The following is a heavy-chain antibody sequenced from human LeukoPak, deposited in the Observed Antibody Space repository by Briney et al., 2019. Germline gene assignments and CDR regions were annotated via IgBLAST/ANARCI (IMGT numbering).Heavy chain of an antibody. V-gene: IGHV3-23*01. D-gene: IGHD3-22*01. CDR3: AKDQVSGDSSGYYYLGY. CDR1: GFSFSNYP. Sequence: PGGSLRLSCAASGFSFSNYPMSWVRQAPGKGLEWVSAITTGGGTYYAGSVKGRFTISRDNSKNTLYLQMNSLRAEDTAVYYCAKDQVSGDSSGYYYLGYWGQGTLVTVSS. J-gene: IGHJ4*02. CDR2: ITTGGGT.